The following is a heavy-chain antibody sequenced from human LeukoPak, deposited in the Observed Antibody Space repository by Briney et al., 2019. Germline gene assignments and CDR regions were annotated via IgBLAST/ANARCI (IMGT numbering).Heavy chain of an antibody. V-gene: IGHV1-18*01. Sequence: ASVKVSCKASGYTFTSYGISWVRQAPGQGLEWMGWISAYNGNTNYAQKLQGRVTMTTDTSTSTAYMELRSLRSDDTAVYYCARDDSDDYGDYGFDYWGQGTRVTVSS. D-gene: IGHD4-17*01. CDR3: ARDDSDDYGDYGFDY. CDR2: ISAYNGNT. CDR1: GYTFTSYG. J-gene: IGHJ4*02.